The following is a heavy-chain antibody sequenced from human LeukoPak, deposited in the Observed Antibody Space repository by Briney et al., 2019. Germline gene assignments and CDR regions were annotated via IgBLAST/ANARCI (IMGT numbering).Heavy chain of an antibody. V-gene: IGHV3-49*04. CDR2: IRSKTYGGTT. D-gene: IGHD5-24*01. J-gene: IGHJ4*02. CDR1: GFTFGDYP. CDR3: TKSRDGYNGGSVDY. Sequence: GVLRLSCTASGFTFGDYPMSWVRQAPGKGHEWAGFIRSKTYGGTTEYAASVKGRFTISRDDSKSIAYLQMNSLKNEDTAVYYCTKSRDGYNGGSVDYWGQGTLVTVSS.